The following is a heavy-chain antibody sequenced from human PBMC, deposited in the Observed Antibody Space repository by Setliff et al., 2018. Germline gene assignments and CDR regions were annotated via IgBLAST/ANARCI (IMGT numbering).Heavy chain of an antibody. Sequence: QPGGSLRLSCAASGFTFSTYRMHWVRQAPGKGLEWVAVIWDDGGKKYHADSVKGRFTISRDNSKNTPYLQMNSLRPEDTAVYYCARTCSGSGCYAGLESWGQGTPVTVSS. D-gene: IGHD2-15*01. CDR3: ARTCSGSGCYAGLES. J-gene: IGHJ4*02. CDR2: IWDDGGKK. CDR1: GFTFSTYR. V-gene: IGHV3-33*08.